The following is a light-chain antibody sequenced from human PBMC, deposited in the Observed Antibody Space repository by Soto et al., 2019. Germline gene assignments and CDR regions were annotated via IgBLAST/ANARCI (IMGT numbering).Light chain of an antibody. CDR2: GVS. V-gene: IGKV3-15*01. J-gene: IGKJ2*01. CDR3: QQGHDWPLT. Sequence: EIVMTQSPATLSVSPGERATLSCRASQSISGELAWSQKRPGQPPRLLLYGVSTRATGVPDRFSGSGSGSDVTLTISGLQSEDFAVYYCQQGHDWPLTFGQGTRLDI. CDR1: QSISGE.